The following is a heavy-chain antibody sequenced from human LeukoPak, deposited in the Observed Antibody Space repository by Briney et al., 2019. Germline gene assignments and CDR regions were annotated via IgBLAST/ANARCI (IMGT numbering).Heavy chain of an antibody. D-gene: IGHD5-18*01. J-gene: IGHJ3*02. Sequence: GESLKISCKGSGYSFTSYWIGWVRQMPGKGLEWMGIIYPGDSDTRYSPSFQGQVTISADKSISTAYLQWSSLKASDTAIYYCARHVNVGYSFGPPALDIWGQGTMVTVSS. CDR1: GYSFTSYW. V-gene: IGHV5-51*01. CDR3: ARHVNVGYSFGPPALDI. CDR2: IYPGDSDT.